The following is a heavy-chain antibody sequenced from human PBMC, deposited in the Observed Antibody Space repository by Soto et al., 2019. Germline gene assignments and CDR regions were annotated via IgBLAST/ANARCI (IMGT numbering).Heavy chain of an antibody. Sequence: PSETLSLTCAVYGGSFSGYYWSWIRQPPGKGLEWIGEINHSGSTNYNPSLKSRVTISVDTSKNQFSLKLSSVTAADTAVYYCARGRPRGAVTHKYYYYYYGMDVWGQGTTVTVSS. D-gene: IGHD4-17*01. J-gene: IGHJ6*02. CDR1: GGSFSGYY. V-gene: IGHV4-34*01. CDR3: ARGRPRGAVTHKYYYYYYGMDV. CDR2: INHSGST.